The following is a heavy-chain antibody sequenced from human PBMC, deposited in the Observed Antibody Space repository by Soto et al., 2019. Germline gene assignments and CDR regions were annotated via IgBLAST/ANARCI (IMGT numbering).Heavy chain of an antibody. V-gene: IGHV3-21*01. J-gene: IGHJ5*02. CDR1: GFTFSSYS. Sequence: EVQLVESGGGLVKPGGSLRLSCAASGFTFSSYSMNWVRQAPGKGLEWVSSISSSSSYIYYADSVKGRFTISRDNAKNSLYLQMNSLGAEDTAVYYCARDDDRIPAAFQADTPPWGQGTLVTVSS. CDR3: ARDDDRIPAAFQADTPP. CDR2: ISSSSSYI. D-gene: IGHD2-2*01.